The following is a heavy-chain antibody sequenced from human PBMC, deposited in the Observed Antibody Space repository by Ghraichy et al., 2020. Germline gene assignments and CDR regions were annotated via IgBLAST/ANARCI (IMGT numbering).Heavy chain of an antibody. CDR3: ARDSLLLTYGGDY. CDR2: ISSSSSTI. J-gene: IGHJ4*02. Sequence: GSLNISCAASGFTFSSYSMNWVRQAPGKGLEWVSYISSSSSTIYYADSVKGRFTISRDNAKNSLYLQMNSLRDEDTAVYYCARDSLLLTYGGDYWGQGTLVTVSS. D-gene: IGHD4-23*01. V-gene: IGHV3-48*02. CDR1: GFTFSSYS.